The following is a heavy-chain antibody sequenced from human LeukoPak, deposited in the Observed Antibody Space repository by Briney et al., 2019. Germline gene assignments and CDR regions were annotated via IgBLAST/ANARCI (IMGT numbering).Heavy chain of an antibody. V-gene: IGHV3-64D*09. J-gene: IGHJ4*02. D-gene: IGHD3-22*01. CDR2: ISSNGGST. CDR1: GFTFSSYG. CDR3: VKPYSGGYYPLDY. Sequence: GRSLRLSCAASGFTFSSYGMHWVRQAPGKGLDYVSAISSNGGSTYYADSVKGGFTISRDNSKNTLFLQMSSLRAEDTAVYYCVKPYSGGYYPLDYWGQGTLVTVSS.